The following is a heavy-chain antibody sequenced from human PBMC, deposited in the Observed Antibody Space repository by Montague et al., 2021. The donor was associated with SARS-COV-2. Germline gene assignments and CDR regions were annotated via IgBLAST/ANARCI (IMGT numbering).Heavy chain of an antibody. D-gene: IGHD2-21*02. CDR2: IYSTGDT. V-gene: IGHV4-30-4*08. Sequence: TLSLTCTVSGGAINRGDYYWTWIRQPLGKGLEWIGNIYSTGDTSYSPSLKGRVGISLDTSKNQVSLNLRSVAAADTAVYYCAREVVHVDVLTDIPKILYYGLDVWGQGTTVVVSS. J-gene: IGHJ6*02. CDR1: GGAINRGDYY. CDR3: AREVVHVDVLTDIPKILYYGLDV.